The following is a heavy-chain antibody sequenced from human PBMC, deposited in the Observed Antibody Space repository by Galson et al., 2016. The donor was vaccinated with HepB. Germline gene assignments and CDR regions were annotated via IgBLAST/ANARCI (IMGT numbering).Heavy chain of an antibody. J-gene: IGHJ4*02. CDR1: GFSFSNAW. D-gene: IGHD3-9*01. CDR3: TTDGLLRYFDWLSSASDY. CDR2: IKRNTDGGTT. V-gene: IGHV3-15*07. Sequence: SLRLSCAASGFSFSNAWMNWVRQAPGKGLEWVGRIKRNTDGGTTDYAAPVKGRFIISRDDSKNTLYLQMNSLKTEDTAVYYCTTDGLLRYFDWLSSASDYWGQGTLVTVSS.